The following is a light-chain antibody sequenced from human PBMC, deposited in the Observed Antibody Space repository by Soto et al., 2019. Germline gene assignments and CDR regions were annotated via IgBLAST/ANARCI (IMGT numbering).Light chain of an antibody. Sequence: SYELTQPPSVSVAPGKTARITCGGDNIGSNSVHWYQQKPGQAPVLVMSYDRDRPSGIPERFSGSNSGNTATLTISGVEAGDEADYYCQVWDTNSDHLEVFGTGTKLTVL. CDR3: QVWDTNSDHLEV. V-gene: IGLV3-21*01. CDR1: NIGSNS. J-gene: IGLJ1*01. CDR2: YDR.